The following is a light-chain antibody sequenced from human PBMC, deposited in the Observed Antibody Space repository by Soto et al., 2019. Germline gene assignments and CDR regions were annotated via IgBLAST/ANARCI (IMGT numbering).Light chain of an antibody. CDR1: SSNIGANYD. CDR2: DVN. J-gene: IGLJ1*01. CDR3: LSYAGSYNFV. V-gene: IGLV2-11*02. Sequence: LTQPPSVSGAPGQRVTISCTGSSSNIGANYDVSWYQQHPGQAPKFMIYDVNKRPSGVSHRFSGSKSGNTASLTISGLQADDEADYYCLSYAGSYNFVFGSGTKVTV.